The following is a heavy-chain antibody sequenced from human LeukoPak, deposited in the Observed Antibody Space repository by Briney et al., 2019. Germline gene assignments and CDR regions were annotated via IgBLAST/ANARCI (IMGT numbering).Heavy chain of an antibody. V-gene: IGHV5-51*01. J-gene: IGHJ4*02. CDR2: IYPGDSDT. D-gene: IGHD5-18*01. CDR3: ARLAPLPYSYGPNYFDY. CDR1: GYSFTSYW. Sequence: GESLKISCKGSGYSFTSYWIGWVRQMAGKGLEWMGIIYPGDSDTRYSPSFQGQVTISADKSISTAYLQWSSLKASDTAMYYCARLAPLPYSYGPNYFDYWGQGTLVTVSS.